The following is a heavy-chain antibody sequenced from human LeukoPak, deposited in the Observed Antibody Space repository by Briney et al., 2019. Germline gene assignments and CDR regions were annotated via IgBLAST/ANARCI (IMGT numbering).Heavy chain of an antibody. D-gene: IGHD6-19*01. CDR3: AAGYSSGWFIR. V-gene: IGHV4-34*01. CDR1: GGSFSGYY. J-gene: IGHJ4*02. CDR2: IYYSGST. Sequence: SETLSLTCAVYGGSFSGYYWSWIRQPPGKGLEWIGSIYYSGSTYYNPSLKSRVTISVDTSKNQFSLKLSSVTAADTAVYYCAAGYSSGWFIRWGQGTLVTVSS.